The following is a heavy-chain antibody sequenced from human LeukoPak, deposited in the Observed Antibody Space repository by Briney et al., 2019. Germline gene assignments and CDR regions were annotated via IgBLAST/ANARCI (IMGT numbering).Heavy chain of an antibody. CDR3: AKDGQQQLVAYWYFDL. Sequence: GGSLRLSCAASGFTFSSYAMSWVRQAPGKGLEWVSAISGSGGSTYYADSVKGRFTISRDNSKNTLYLQMNSLRAEDTAVYYCAKDGQQQLVAYWYFDLWGRGTLVTVSS. D-gene: IGHD6-13*01. J-gene: IGHJ2*01. V-gene: IGHV3-23*01. CDR1: GFTFSSYA. CDR2: ISGSGGST.